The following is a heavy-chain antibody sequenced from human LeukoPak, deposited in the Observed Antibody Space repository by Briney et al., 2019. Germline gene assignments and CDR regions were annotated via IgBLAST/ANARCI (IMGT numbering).Heavy chain of an antibody. CDR3: ASPSYYYDSSGYYSFDY. D-gene: IGHD3-22*01. CDR2: ISAYNGNT. J-gene: IGHJ4*02. Sequence: ASVKVSCKASGYTFTSYGISWVRQAPGQGLEWMGWISAYNGNTNYAQKLQGRVTMTTDTSTSTAYMELSSLRSEDTAVYYCASPSYYYDSSGYYSFDYWGQGTLVTVSS. CDR1: GYTFTSYG. V-gene: IGHV1-18*01.